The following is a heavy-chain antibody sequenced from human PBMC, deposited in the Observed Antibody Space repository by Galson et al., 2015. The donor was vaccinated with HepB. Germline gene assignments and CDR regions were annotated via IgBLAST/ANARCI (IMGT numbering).Heavy chain of an antibody. J-gene: IGHJ6*03. CDR1: GFTLTNHG. CDR3: ARDTKMFTGIDYMDV. Sequence: SLRLSCAPSGFTLTNHGMHWVRQAPGKGLEWVAVIWHDGSKTIYADSVRGRFTISRDNSENTVYLQMNSLRAEDTAVYYCARDTKMFTGIDYMDVWGKGTAVTVSS. D-gene: IGHD1-1*01. CDR2: IWHDGSKT. V-gene: IGHV3-33*01.